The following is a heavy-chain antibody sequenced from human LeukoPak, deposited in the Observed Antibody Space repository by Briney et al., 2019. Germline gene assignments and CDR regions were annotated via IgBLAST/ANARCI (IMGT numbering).Heavy chain of an antibody. Sequence: SETLSLTCTVSGGSISSYYWSWIRQPPGKGLEWIGYIYYSGSTNYNPSLKSRVTISVDTSKNQFPLKLSSVTAADTAVYYCASLPIYEGWFDPWGQGTLVTVSS. J-gene: IGHJ5*02. D-gene: IGHD5/OR15-5a*01. CDR1: GGSISSYY. V-gene: IGHV4-59*08. CDR2: IYYSGST. CDR3: ASLPIYEGWFDP.